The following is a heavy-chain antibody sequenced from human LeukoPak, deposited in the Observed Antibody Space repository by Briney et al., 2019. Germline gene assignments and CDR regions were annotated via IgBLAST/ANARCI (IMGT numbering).Heavy chain of an antibody. CDR2: TYYRSKWYN. D-gene: IGHD2-2*01. CDR3: ARGRGDIVVVPAATGFYYYMDV. Sequence: SQTLSLTCAISGDSVSSNSAAWNWIRQSPSRGLEWLGRTYYRSKWYNDYAVSVKSRITINPDTSKNQFSLQLNSVTPEDTAVYYCARGRGDIVVVPAATGFYYYMDVWGKGTTVTVSS. V-gene: IGHV6-1*01. J-gene: IGHJ6*03. CDR1: GDSVSSNSAA.